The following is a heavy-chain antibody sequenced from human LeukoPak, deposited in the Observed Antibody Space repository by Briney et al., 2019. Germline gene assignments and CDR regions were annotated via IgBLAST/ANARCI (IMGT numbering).Heavy chain of an antibody. J-gene: IGHJ3*02. CDR3: ARNYYGSGSYYNRMAFDI. V-gene: IGHV3-7*01. D-gene: IGHD3-10*01. CDR1: GFTFSSYW. Sequence: GGSLRLSCAASGFTFSSYWMSWVRQAPGKGLEWVAKIKQDGSEKYYVDSVKGRFTISRDNAKNSLYLQMNSLRAEDTAVYYCARNYYGSGSYYNRMAFDIWGQGTMVTVSS. CDR2: IKQDGSEK.